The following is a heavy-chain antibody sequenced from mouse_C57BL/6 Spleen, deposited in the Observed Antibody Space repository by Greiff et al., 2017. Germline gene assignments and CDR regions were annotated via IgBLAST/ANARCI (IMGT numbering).Heavy chain of an antibody. CDR2: IDPETGGT. V-gene: IGHV1-15*01. J-gene: IGHJ2*01. CDR1: GYTFTDYE. D-gene: IGHD1-1*01. Sequence: QVQLQQSGAELVRPGASVTLSCKASGYTFTDYEMHWVKQTPVHGLEWIGAIDPETGGTAYNQKFKGKAILTADKSSSTAYMELRSLTSEDSAVYYCIRTIITTVSFDYWGQGTTLTVSS. CDR3: IRTIITTVSFDY.